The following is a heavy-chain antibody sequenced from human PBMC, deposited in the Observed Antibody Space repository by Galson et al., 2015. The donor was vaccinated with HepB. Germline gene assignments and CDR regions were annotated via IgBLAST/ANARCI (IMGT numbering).Heavy chain of an antibody. CDR2: ISSSSTTI. D-gene: IGHD6-13*01. J-gene: IGHJ2*01. V-gene: IGHV3-48*04. Sequence: SLRLSCAASGITFTFYAMTWVRQAPGKGLEWVSFISSSSTTIYYADSVKGRFTISRDDAKNSLYLQMNSLRAEDTAVYYCARDLTGYSSTWRRYWFFDLWGRGTLVTVSS. CDR1: GITFTFYA. CDR3: ARDLTGYSSTWRRYWFFDL.